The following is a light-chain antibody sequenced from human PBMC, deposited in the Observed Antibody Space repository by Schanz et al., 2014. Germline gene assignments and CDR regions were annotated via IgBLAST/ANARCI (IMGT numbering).Light chain of an antibody. CDR2: DVS. CDR1: SSDVGGYNY. CDR3: SSYTSSSTFVV. J-gene: IGLJ2*01. V-gene: IGLV2-14*01. Sequence: QSALTQPASVSGSPGQSITISCTGTSSDVGGYNYVSWYQQHPGKAPKLMIYDVSNRPSGISIRFSGSKSGNTASLTISGLQAEDEADYYCSSYTSSSTFVVFGGGTKLTVL.